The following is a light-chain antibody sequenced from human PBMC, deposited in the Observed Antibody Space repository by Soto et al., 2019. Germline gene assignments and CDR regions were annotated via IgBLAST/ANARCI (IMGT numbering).Light chain of an antibody. CDR3: CSYAGSVV. CDR2: DVS. CDR1: SSDVGGYNY. V-gene: IGLV2-11*01. Sequence: QSALTQPRSVSGSPGQSVTISCTGTSSDVGGYNYVSWYQQHPGKAPKLMIYDVSKRPSGVPDRFSGSKSGNTASLTISGLQAEDEADYYCCSYAGSVVFGGGTKPTVL. J-gene: IGLJ2*01.